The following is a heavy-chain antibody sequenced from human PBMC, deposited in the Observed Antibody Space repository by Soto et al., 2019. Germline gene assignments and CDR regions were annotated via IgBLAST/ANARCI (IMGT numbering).Heavy chain of an antibody. CDR1: GFTFSSYW. V-gene: IGHV3-7*01. CDR3: ARDLRYFDWGTPGY. D-gene: IGHD3-9*01. J-gene: IGHJ4*02. CDR2: IKQDGSEK. Sequence: GGSLRLSCAASGFTFSSYWMSWVRQAPGKGLEWVANIKQDGSEKYYVDSVKGRFTISRDNAKNSLYLQMNSLRAEDTAVYYCARDLRYFDWGTPGYWGQGTLVTVSS.